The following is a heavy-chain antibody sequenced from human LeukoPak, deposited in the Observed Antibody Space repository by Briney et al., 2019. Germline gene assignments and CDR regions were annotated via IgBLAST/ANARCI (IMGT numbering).Heavy chain of an antibody. V-gene: IGHV3-21*01. Sequence: GGSLRLSCAASGFTFSNYHINWVRQAPGKGLEWVSSISSSSSYIYYADSVKGRFTISRDNAKNSLYLQMNSLRAEDTAVYYCARGLCGGDCYDYWGQGALVTVSS. J-gene: IGHJ4*02. D-gene: IGHD2-21*01. CDR3: ARGLCGGDCYDY. CDR2: ISSSSSYI. CDR1: GFTFSNYH.